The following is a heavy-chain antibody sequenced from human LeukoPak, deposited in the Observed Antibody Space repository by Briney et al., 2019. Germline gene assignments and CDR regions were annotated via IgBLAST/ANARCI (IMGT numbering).Heavy chain of an antibody. D-gene: IGHD2-15*01. CDR1: GYTFTGYY. J-gene: IGHJ4*02. CDR2: INPNSGGT. CDR3: ARVSGSSRPPFDF. Sequence: ASVKVSFKASGYTFTGYYMHWVRQAPGQGLEWMGWINPNSGGTNYAQKFQGRVIMTRDTTISTAYMELSRLRSDDTAVYYCARVSGSSRPPFDFWGQGTLVTVSS. V-gene: IGHV1-2*02.